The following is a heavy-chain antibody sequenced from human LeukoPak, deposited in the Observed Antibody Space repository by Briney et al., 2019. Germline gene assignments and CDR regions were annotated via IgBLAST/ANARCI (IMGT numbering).Heavy chain of an antibody. V-gene: IGHV3-9*03. CDR3: VKGSVVGAISPLDY. J-gene: IGHJ4*02. D-gene: IGHD1-26*01. CDR2: ISWNSGSI. Sequence: PGGSLRLSCTASGFTFEDYVMHWVRQAPGKGLEWVSVISWNSGSIDYADSVRGRFTISRDNAKNSLYLQMNSLRDEDVALYYCVKGSVVGAISPLDYWGQGTLVTVSS. CDR1: GFTFEDYV.